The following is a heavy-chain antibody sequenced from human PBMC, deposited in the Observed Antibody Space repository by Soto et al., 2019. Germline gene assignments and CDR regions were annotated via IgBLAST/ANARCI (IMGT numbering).Heavy chain of an antibody. CDR3: AKEPPQQAVAATFFDY. Sequence: GGSLRLSCAASGFTFDDYAMHWVRQAPGKGLEWVSGISWNSGSIGYADSVKGRFTISRDNAKNSLYLQMNSLRAEDTALYYCAKEPPQQAVAATFFDYWGQGTLVTVSS. CDR1: GFTFDDYA. V-gene: IGHV3-9*01. D-gene: IGHD2-15*01. CDR2: ISWNSGSI. J-gene: IGHJ4*02.